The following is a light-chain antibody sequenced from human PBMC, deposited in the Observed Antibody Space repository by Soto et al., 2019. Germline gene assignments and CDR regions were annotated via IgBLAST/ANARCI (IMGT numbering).Light chain of an antibody. CDR2: GAS. V-gene: IGKV3-11*01. Sequence: EIVLTQSPATLSLSPGERATLSCRTSQSISTYLAWYQQRPGQAPRLLIYGASHRASGIPARFSGSGSGTDFTLTISSLEPEDFAVYHCHQYSNTFRTFGQGTKVDIK. CDR3: HQYSNTFRT. J-gene: IGKJ1*01. CDR1: QSISTY.